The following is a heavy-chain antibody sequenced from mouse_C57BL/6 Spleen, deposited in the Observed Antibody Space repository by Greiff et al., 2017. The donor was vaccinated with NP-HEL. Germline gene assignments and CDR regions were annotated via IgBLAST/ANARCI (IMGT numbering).Heavy chain of an antibody. D-gene: IGHD2-1*01. J-gene: IGHJ2*01. CDR3: ARGGVYYGDY. CDR1: GYAFSSSW. V-gene: IGHV1-82*01. CDR2: LYPGDGDT. Sequence: VQLQQSGPELVKPGASVKISCKASGYAFSSSWMNWVKQRPGKGLEWIGRLYPGDGDTNYNGKFKGKATLTADKSSSTAYMQLSSLTSEDSAVYFCARGGVYYGDYWGQGTTLTVSS.